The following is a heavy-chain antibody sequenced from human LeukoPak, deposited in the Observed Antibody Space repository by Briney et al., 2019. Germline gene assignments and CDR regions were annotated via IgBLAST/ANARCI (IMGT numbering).Heavy chain of an antibody. Sequence: KPSETLSLTCAVYGGSFSGYYWSWIRQPPGKGLEWIGEINHSGSTNYNPSLKSRVTISVDTSKNQFSLKLSSVTAADTAVYYCARGLGVRGVINYWGQGTLVTVSS. V-gene: IGHV4-34*01. CDR2: INHSGST. J-gene: IGHJ4*02. D-gene: IGHD3-10*01. CDR3: ARGLGVRGVINY. CDR1: GGSFSGYY.